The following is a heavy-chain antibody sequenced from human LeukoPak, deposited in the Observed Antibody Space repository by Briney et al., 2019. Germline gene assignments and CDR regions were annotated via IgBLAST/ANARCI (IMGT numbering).Heavy chain of an antibody. CDR1: GFTFSSYG. V-gene: IGHV3-30*03. J-gene: IGHJ4*02. Sequence: TGGSLRLSCAASGFTFSSYGMHWVRQAPGKGLEWVAVISYDGSDKYSADSVRGRFTISRDNSKNTLYLQMNSLRAEDTAVYQGYSYGGIDYWGQGTLVTVSS. D-gene: IGHD5-18*01. CDR2: ISYDGSDK. CDR3: YSYGGIDY.